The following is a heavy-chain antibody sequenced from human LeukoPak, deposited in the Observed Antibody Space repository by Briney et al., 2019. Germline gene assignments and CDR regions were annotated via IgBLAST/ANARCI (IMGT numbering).Heavy chain of an antibody. CDR1: GFTFSSYE. D-gene: IGHD4-17*01. J-gene: IGHJ4*02. Sequence: PGGSLRLSCAASGFTFSSYEVNWVRQAPGKGLEWVSYINSSGSTIYYADSVKGRFTISRDNAKNSLYLQMNSLRAEDTAVYYCAREFNGDYYFDYWGQGILVTVSS. V-gene: IGHV3-48*03. CDR3: AREFNGDYYFDY. CDR2: INSSGSTI.